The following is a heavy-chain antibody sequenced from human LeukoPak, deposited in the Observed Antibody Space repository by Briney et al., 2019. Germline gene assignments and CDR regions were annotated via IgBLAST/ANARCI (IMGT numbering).Heavy chain of an antibody. CDR3: ARLGGYDYYFDY. V-gene: IGHV4-39*07. J-gene: IGHJ4*02. CDR1: GGSISSSSYH. D-gene: IGHD5-12*01. CDR2: IYYSGST. Sequence: PSETLSLTCTVSGGSISSSSYHWGWIRQPPGKGLEWIGSIYYSGSTYYNPSLKSRVTISVDTSKNQFSLKLSSVTAADTAVYYCARLGGYDYYFDYWGQGTLVTVSS.